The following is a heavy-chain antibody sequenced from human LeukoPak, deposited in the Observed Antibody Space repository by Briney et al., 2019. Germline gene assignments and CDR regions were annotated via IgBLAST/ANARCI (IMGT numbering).Heavy chain of an antibody. CDR1: GYTFSSYY. Sequence: ASVKVSCKASGYTFSSYYMHRVRQAPGQGLEWMGIINPSGGSTSYAQKFQGRVTMTRDTSISTTYMELTRLTSDDTAVYYCARDGYTFGDNWFDPWGQGTLVILSS. D-gene: IGHD5-18*01. CDR3: ARDGYTFGDNWFDP. V-gene: IGHV1-46*01. J-gene: IGHJ5*02. CDR2: INPSGGST.